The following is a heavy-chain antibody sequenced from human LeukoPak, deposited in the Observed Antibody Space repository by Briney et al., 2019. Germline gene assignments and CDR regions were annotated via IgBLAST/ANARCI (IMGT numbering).Heavy chain of an antibody. V-gene: IGHV4-39*01. Sequence: PSETLSLTCTVSGGSISSSNYYWGWIRQPPGKGLEWIGNIYYSGSTYYNPSLKSRVTISVDTSKNQFSLKLRSVTAADTAVYYCATTKVVVMTAIRRGPFDIWGQGTMVTVSS. J-gene: IGHJ3*02. CDR1: GGSISSSNYY. D-gene: IGHD2-21*02. CDR2: IYYSGST. CDR3: ATTKVVVMTAIRRGPFDI.